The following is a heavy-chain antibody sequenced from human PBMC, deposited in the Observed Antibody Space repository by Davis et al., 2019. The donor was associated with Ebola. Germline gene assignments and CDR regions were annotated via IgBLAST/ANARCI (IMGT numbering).Heavy chain of an antibody. V-gene: IGHV1-18*01. D-gene: IGHD2-2*01. CDR3: ARLGDCSNARCPSGEDNY. CDR2: ISPDNGNT. J-gene: IGHJ4*02. CDR1: GYSFAHYE. Sequence: ASVKVSCKASGYSFAHYEITWVRQAPGQGLEWMGWISPDNGNTKYAQKLQGRVRLTTDTSTSTAYMEMTNLRSDDTAVYYCARLGDCSNARCPSGEDNYWGQGTQVTVSS.